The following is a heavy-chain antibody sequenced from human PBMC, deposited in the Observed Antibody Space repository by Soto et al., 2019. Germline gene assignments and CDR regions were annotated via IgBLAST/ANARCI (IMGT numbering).Heavy chain of an antibody. CDR3: ASGPMNAITKLDY. CDR2: MYSGGTT. D-gene: IGHD1-20*01. J-gene: IGHJ4*02. Sequence: EVQLVESGGGLIQPGGSLRLSCAVSGFTVSSNYMTWVRQAPGKGLEWVSVMYSGGTTYSADSVKGRFTISRDNSRNTLYLQMNSLRAEDTAVYYCASGPMNAITKLDYWGQGTLVTVSS. V-gene: IGHV3-53*01. CDR1: GFTVSSNY.